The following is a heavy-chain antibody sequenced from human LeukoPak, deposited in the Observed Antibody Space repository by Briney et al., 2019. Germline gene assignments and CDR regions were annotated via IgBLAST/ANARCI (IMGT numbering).Heavy chain of an antibody. CDR1: GFTFTGYY. D-gene: IGHD1-26*01. J-gene: IGHJ5*02. Sequence: ASVKVSCKASGFTFTGYYIHWVRQAPGQGLEWMGWINPNSGGTNYAQKFQGRVTMTRDTSISTAYMELSRLRSDDTAVYYCARETIGRWELLRTSWFDPWGEGTLVTVSS. CDR2: INPNSGGT. CDR3: ARETIGRWELLRTSWFDP. V-gene: IGHV1-2*02.